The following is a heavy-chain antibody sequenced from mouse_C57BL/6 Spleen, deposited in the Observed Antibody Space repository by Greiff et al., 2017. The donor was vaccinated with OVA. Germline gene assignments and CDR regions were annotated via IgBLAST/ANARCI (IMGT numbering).Heavy chain of an antibody. CDR1: GYAFSSYW. V-gene: IGHV1-80*01. CDR2: IYPGDGDT. J-gene: IGHJ2*01. Sequence: VQLQQSGAELVKPGASVKISCKASGYAFSSYWMNWVKQRPGKGLEWIGQIYPGDGDTNYNGKFKGKATLTADKSSSTAYMQLSSLTSEDSAVYFCARGATVVPTRGYYFDYWGQGTTLTVSS. CDR3: ARGATVVPTRGYYFDY. D-gene: IGHD1-1*01.